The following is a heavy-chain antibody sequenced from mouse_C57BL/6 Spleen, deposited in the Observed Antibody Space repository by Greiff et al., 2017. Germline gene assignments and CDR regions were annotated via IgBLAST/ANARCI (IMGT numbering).Heavy chain of an antibody. V-gene: IGHV1-74*01. Sequence: QVQLQQPGAELVKPGASVKVSCKASGYTFTSYWMHWVKQRPGQGLEWIGRIHPSDSDTNYNQKFKGKATLTVDKSSSTAYMQLSSLTSEDSAVYYCAPLYYGYDVWLWFAYWGQGTLVTVSA. J-gene: IGHJ3*01. D-gene: IGHD2-2*01. CDR3: APLYYGYDVWLWFAY. CDR1: GYTFTSYW. CDR2: IHPSDSDT.